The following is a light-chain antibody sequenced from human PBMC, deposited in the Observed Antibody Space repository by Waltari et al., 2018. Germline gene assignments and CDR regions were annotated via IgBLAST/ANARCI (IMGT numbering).Light chain of an antibody. J-gene: IGKJ3*01. CDR2: GAS. CDR3: QEYQSFPFT. Sequence: EIVLTQSPGTLSLSPGERVTLSCRASQNIYKNYLAGFQQIPGRAPKSMIYGASSVLSGVPSRFTGGRSGTEFTLTITSLQPDDFATYYCQEYQSFPFTFGPGTTVDVK. V-gene: IGKV3-20*01. CDR1: QNIYKNY.